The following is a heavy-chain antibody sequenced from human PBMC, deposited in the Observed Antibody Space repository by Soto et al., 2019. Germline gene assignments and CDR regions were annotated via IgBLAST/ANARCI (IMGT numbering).Heavy chain of an antibody. CDR3: ARSRYTSGWWTPPFDY. CDR1: GGSISSYY. V-gene: IGHV4-59*01. D-gene: IGHD6-19*01. J-gene: IGHJ4*02. CDR2: IYYSGST. Sequence: QVQLQESGPGLVKPSESLSLTCAVSGGSISSYYWSWIRQPPGKGLEWIGDIYYSGSTNYNPSLKRRVTISVDTSKYRFSLKLTSVTAADTAVYYCARSRYTSGWWTPPFDYWGQGTLVTVSS.